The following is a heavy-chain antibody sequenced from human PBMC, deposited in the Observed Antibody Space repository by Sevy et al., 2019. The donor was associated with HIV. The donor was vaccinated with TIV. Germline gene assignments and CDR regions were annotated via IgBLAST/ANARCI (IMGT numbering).Heavy chain of an antibody. J-gene: IGHJ6*03. Sequence: ASVKVSCKASGGTISSYAISWVRQAPGQGLQWMGGIIPILGIANYAQKFQGRVTITADKSTSTAYMELTSLRSEDTAVYYCARGTIFGVVIINMDVWGKGTTVTVSS. CDR3: ARGTIFGVVIINMDV. D-gene: IGHD3-3*01. CDR2: IIPILGIA. V-gene: IGHV1-69*10. CDR1: GGTISSYA.